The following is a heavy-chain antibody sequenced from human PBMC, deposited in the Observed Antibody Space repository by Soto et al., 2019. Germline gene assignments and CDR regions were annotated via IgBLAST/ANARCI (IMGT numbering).Heavy chain of an antibody. V-gene: IGHV4-30-4*01. D-gene: IGHD3-22*01. Sequence: SETLSLTCTVSGGSISSGDYYWSWIRQPPGKGLEWIGYIYYSGSTYYNPSLKSRVTISVDTSKNQFSLKLSSVTAADTAVYYCARHRGGITMIAVQGFDYWGQGTLVTVSS. CDR2: IYYSGST. CDR1: GGSISSGDYY. CDR3: ARHRGGITMIAVQGFDY. J-gene: IGHJ4*02.